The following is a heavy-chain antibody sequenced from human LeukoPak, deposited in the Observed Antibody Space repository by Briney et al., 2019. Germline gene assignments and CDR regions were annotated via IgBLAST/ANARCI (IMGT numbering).Heavy chain of an antibody. CDR3: ARDLPNYGSACYDVGIFDS. J-gene: IGHJ4*02. CDR1: GFSFSTSG. D-gene: IGHD3-10*01. CDR2: ISKDGRKN. V-gene: IGHV3-30*04. Sequence: GGSLRLSCEASGFSFSTSGVHWVRQAPGKGLEWMAVISKDGRKNHYADSVKGRFTISRDNSKSTLFLQMNSLRPEDTAIYYCARDLPNYGSACYDVGIFDSWGQGTLVTVSS.